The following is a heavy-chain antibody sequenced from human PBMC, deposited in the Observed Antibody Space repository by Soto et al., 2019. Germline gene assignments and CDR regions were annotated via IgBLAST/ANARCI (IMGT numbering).Heavy chain of an antibody. CDR3: TTSPAVVPAAIVNY. D-gene: IGHD2-2*01. J-gene: IGHJ4*02. Sequence: GGSLRLSCAASGFTFSNAWMSWVRQAQGKGLEWVGRIKSKTDGGTTDYAAPVKGRFTISRDDSKNTLYLQMNSLKTEDTAVYYCTTSPAVVPAAIVNYWGQGTLVTVSS. CDR2: IKSKTDGGTT. CDR1: GFTFSNAW. V-gene: IGHV3-15*01.